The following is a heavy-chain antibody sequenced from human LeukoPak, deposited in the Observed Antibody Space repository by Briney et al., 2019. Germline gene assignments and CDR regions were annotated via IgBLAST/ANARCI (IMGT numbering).Heavy chain of an antibody. D-gene: IGHD6-13*01. J-gene: IGHJ4*02. V-gene: IGHV3-72*01. CDR2: SRNKADSYIS. CDR3: ATSSWYRLAY. CDR1: GFIFSDSF. Sequence: QPGGSQRLSCAASGFIFSDSFMSWLRQAPGKGLEWVGRSRNKADSYISEYAASVKGRFTTSRDESKNSLYLQISSLETADAALYYCATSSWYRLAYWGQGRLVTVSS.